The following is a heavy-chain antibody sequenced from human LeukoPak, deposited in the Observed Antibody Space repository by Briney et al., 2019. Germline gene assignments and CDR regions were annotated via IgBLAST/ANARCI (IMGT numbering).Heavy chain of an antibody. CDR2: ISGSGGST. J-gene: IGHJ6*03. D-gene: IGHD3-10*01. V-gene: IGHV3-23*01. Sequence: GGSLRLSCAASGFTFSSYAMSWVRQAPGKGLEWVSAISGSGGSTYYADSVKGRFTISRDNSKNTLYLQRNSLRAEDTAVYYCVNRVRYYYYMDVWGKGTTVTVSS. CDR1: GFTFSSYA. CDR3: VNRVRYYYYMDV.